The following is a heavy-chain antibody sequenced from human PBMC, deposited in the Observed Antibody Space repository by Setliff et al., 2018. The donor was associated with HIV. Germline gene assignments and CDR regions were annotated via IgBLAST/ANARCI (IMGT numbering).Heavy chain of an antibody. CDR2: IYHSGST. CDR3: AREGSTSWYADY. V-gene: IGHV4-38-2*02. J-gene: IGHJ4*02. D-gene: IGHD6-13*01. CDR1: GYSISSCYY. Sequence: PSETLSLTCAVSGYSISSCYYWGWIRQPPGKGLEWMGSIYHSGSTYYNPTLKRRVTISVDTSKNQFSLKLSSVTAADTAVYFCAREGSTSWYADYWGQGTLVTVSS.